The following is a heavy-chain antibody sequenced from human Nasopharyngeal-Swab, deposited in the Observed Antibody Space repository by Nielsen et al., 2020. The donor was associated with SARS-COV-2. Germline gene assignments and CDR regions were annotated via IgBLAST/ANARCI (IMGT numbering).Heavy chain of an antibody. J-gene: IGHJ6*02. CDR3: ARDTGVTARSSGRDV. CDR2: ISESSSFI. CDR1: GFTFSTYS. D-gene: IGHD6-6*01. Sequence: GGSLRLSCAASGFTFSTYSMNWVRQAPGKGLEWLSYISESSSFIYYADSVRGRFTISRDNAKNSLFLQMNSLRADDTAVYYCARDTGVTARSSGRDVWGQGTTVTVSS. V-gene: IGHV3-21*05.